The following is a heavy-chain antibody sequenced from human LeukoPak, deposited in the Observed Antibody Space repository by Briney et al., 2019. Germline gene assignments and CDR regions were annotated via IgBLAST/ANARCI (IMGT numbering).Heavy chain of an antibody. CDR1: GFTVSSNY. D-gene: IGHD3-10*01. V-gene: IGHV3-66*01. Sequence: GGSLRLSCAASGFTVSSNYMSWIRQAPGKGLEWVSVIYSGGSTYYADSVKGRFTISRDNSKNTLYLQMNSLRAEDTAVYYCARDQGSRVYGGDGGRGPLVPVP. CDR3: ARDQGSRVYGGD. CDR2: IYSGGST. J-gene: IGHJ4*02.